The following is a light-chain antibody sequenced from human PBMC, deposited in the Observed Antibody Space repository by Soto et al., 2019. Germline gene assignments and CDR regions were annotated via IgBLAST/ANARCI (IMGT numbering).Light chain of an antibody. CDR2: GAS. CDR1: QSVSSSY. Sequence: EIVLTQSPGTLSLSPGERATLSCRASQSVSSSYLAWYQQKPGQAPRLLIYGASSRATGIPDRFSGSGSGTEFTLTISSLRSEDFALYYCQQYKDWPRTFGGGTKVDIK. V-gene: IGKV3-20*01. CDR3: QQYKDWPRT. J-gene: IGKJ4*02.